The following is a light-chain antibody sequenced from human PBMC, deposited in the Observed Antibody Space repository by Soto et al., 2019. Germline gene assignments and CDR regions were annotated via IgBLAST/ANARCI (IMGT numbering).Light chain of an antibody. J-gene: IGKJ1*01. CDR3: QHYDSSPRT. CDR2: GAS. Sequence: EIVLTQSPGTGSLSPVEIATLCCRASQSVSSGHLAWYQQKPGQAPRLLIYGASTRATGIPDRFTGGGSGTDFTLTISRLEPEDFAVYYCQHYDSSPRTFGRGTKVDI. CDR1: QSVSSGH. V-gene: IGKV3-20*01.